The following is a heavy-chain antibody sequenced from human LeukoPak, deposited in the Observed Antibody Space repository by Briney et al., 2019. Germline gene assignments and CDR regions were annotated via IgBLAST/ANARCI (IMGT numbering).Heavy chain of an antibody. V-gene: IGHV3-48*03. J-gene: IGHJ6*03. CDR2: ISSDSGSTI. CDR3: ARRVDMDV. CDR1: GFTFSSYE. Sequence: PGGSLGLSCTASGFTFSSYEMNWVRQAPGKGLEWISYISSDSGSTIYYADSVRGRFTIFRDNAKQSLYLQMNTLRAEDTAVYYCARRVDMDVWGKGTTVIVSS.